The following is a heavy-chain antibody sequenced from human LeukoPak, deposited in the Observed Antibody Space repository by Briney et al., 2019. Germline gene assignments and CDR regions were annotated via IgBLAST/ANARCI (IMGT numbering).Heavy chain of an antibody. D-gene: IGHD2-15*01. V-gene: IGHV1-69*01. CDR3: ARVPVCSGGSCYSNWFDP. CDR2: IIPIFGTA. CDR1: GGTFSSYA. J-gene: IGHJ5*02. Sequence: SVKVSCKASGGTFSSYAISWVRQAPGQGLEWMGGIIPIFGTANYAQKFQGRVTITADESTSTAYMELSSLRSEDTAAYYCARVPVCSGGSCYSNWFDPWGQGTLVTVSS.